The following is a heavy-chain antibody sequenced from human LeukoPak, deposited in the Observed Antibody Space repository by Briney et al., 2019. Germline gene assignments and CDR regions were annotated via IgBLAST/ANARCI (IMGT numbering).Heavy chain of an antibody. CDR2: SYSDNT. Sequence: GESLRLSCTVSGCTVSSNPMSWVRQAPGKGLEWVSFSYSDNTHYSDSVKGRFTISRDNSKNTLYLQMNSLRAEDTAVYYCARRAGAYSHPYDYWGQGTLVTVSS. V-gene: IGHV3-53*01. D-gene: IGHD4/OR15-4a*01. CDR3: ARRAGAYSHPYDY. J-gene: IGHJ4*02. CDR1: GCTVSSNP.